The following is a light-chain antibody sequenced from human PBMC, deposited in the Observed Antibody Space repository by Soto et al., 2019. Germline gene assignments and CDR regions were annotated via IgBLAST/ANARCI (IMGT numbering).Light chain of an antibody. J-gene: IGKJ5*01. CDR3: QLYGISPH. CDR1: QSISNS. V-gene: IGKV3-20*01. CDR2: ASS. Sequence: EVVMSQSPATLSVPPGERGTLSCRASQSISNSLAWYQQKPGQAPRLLIYASSNRATGIPDRFSGSASGTDFTLTINRLEPEDFAVYYCQLYGISPHFGQGTRPAIK.